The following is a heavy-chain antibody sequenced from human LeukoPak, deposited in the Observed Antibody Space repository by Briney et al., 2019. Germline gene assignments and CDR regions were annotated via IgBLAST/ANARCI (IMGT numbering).Heavy chain of an antibody. CDR2: IWYDGSNK. V-gene: IGHV3-33*06. CDR1: GFTFSTYW. J-gene: IGHJ2*01. Sequence: GGSLRLPCATSGFTFSTYWMSWVRQAPGKGLEWVAVIWYDGSNKYYADSVKGRFTISRDNSKNTLYLQMNSLRAEDTAVYYCAKKGFDLWGRGTLVTVSS. CDR3: AKKGFDL.